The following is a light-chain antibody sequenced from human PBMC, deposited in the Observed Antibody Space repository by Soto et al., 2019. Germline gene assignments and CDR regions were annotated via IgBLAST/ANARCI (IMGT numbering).Light chain of an antibody. CDR2: EAS. Sequence: DIQMTQSPSTLSASVGDRVPITCRASQNVDTWLAWHQQHPGKAPQLLIYEASKLDSGVPSRFSGSRSGTEFTLTISCLQPDDFATYYCLQYQSYSDMYTFGQGTKVDIK. V-gene: IGKV1-5*03. CDR3: LQYQSYSDMYT. J-gene: IGKJ2*01. CDR1: QNVDTW.